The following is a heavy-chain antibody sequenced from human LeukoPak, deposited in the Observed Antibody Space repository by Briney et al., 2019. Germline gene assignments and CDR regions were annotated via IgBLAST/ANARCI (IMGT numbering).Heavy chain of an antibody. Sequence: KPSETLSLTCTVSGGSISSGSYYWSWIRQPAGKGLEWIGRIYTSGSTNYNPSLKSRVTISVDTSKNQFSLKLSPVTAADTAVYYCARSGFSYQLLLSSYYYYYMDVWGKGTTVTISS. CDR2: IYTSGST. D-gene: IGHD2-2*01. CDR3: ARSGFSYQLLLSSYYYYYMDV. J-gene: IGHJ6*03. CDR1: GGSISSGSYY. V-gene: IGHV4-61*02.